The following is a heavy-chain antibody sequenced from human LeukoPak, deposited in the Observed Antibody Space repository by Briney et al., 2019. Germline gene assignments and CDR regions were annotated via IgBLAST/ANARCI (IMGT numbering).Heavy chain of an antibody. CDR1: GFTFSSYE. J-gene: IGHJ4*02. Sequence: GGSLRLSCAASGFTFSSYEMNWVRQAPGKGLEWVGRIKAKAHGGTIEYAAPVKGRFTISRDDSKNTLYLQMNSLKTEDTAVYYRTTDGVGVEGATYDNWGQGTLVSVSS. V-gene: IGHV3-15*01. D-gene: IGHD1-26*01. CDR2: IKAKAHGGTI. CDR3: TTDGVGVEGATYDN.